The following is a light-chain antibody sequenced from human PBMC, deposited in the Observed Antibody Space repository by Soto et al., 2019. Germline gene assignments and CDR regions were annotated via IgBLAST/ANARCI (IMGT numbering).Light chain of an antibody. CDR1: SSDVGAYNY. Sequence: QSVLTQPPSASGSPGQSVTISCTGTSSDVGAYNYVSWYQHRPGKAPKLMIYEVTKRPSGVPDRFSGAKSGNTASLTVSGLQAEDEADYYRTSHAGTNNFPYVFGTGTKLTVL. CDR2: EVT. V-gene: IGLV2-8*01. J-gene: IGLJ1*01. CDR3: TSHAGTNNFPYV.